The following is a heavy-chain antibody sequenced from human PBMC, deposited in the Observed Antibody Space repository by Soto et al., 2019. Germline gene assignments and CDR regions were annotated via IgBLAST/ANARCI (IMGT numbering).Heavy chain of an antibody. V-gene: IGHV4-34*01. CDR2: INHSGST. Sequence: QVQLQKWGAGLLKPSETLSLTCAVYGGSFSGYYWSWIRQPPGKGLEWIGEINHSGSTNYNPSLKSRVTISVDTSKNQFSLKLSSVTAADTAVYYCARDLVVVTNPPFFRTIGFDPWGQGTLVTVSS. D-gene: IGHD3-22*01. CDR1: GGSFSGYY. CDR3: ARDLVVVTNPPFFRTIGFDP. J-gene: IGHJ5*02.